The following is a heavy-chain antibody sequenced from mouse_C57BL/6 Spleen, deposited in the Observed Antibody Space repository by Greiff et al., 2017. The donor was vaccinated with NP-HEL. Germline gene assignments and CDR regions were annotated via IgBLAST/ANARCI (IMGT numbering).Heavy chain of an antibody. J-gene: IGHJ2*01. D-gene: IGHD1-1*01. V-gene: IGHV1-50*01. CDR2: IDPSDSYT. CDR1: GYTFTSYW. Sequence: QVHVKQPGAELVKPGASVKLSCKASGYTFTSYWMQWVKQRPGQGLEWIGEIDPSDSYTNYNQKFKGKATLTVDTSSSTAYMQLSSLTSEDSAVYYCARRGTTPSYWGQGTTLTVSS. CDR3: ARRGTTPSY.